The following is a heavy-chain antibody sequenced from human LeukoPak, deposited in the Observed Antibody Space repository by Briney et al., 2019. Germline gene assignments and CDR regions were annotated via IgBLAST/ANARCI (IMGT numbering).Heavy chain of an antibody. CDR1: GGSISSGAYY. CDR2: IYYSGST. J-gene: IGHJ4*02. CDR3: ARDRSGYDLFDY. D-gene: IGHD5-12*01. V-gene: IGHV4-30-4*01. Sequence: SETLSLTCTVSGGSISSGAYYWSWIRQPPGTGLEWIGYIYYSGSTYYNPSLKSRVTISVDTSKNQFSLKLSSVTAADTAVYYCARDRSGYDLFDYWGQGTLLTVSS.